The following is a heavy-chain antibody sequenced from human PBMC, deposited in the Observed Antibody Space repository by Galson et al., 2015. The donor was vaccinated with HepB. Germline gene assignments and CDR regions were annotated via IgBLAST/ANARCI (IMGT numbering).Heavy chain of an antibody. J-gene: IGHJ4*02. D-gene: IGHD3-10*01. V-gene: IGHV3-23*01. Sequence: SLRLSCAASGFPFSNYAMSWVRQAPGKGLEWVSTITGSSDTTNYADSVKGRFTISRDNSKNTLYLQMNSLRAEDTAIYCCVNRRVDIRGVWDQGTLVTVSS. CDR1: GFPFSNYA. CDR2: ITGSSDTT. CDR3: VNRRVDIRGV.